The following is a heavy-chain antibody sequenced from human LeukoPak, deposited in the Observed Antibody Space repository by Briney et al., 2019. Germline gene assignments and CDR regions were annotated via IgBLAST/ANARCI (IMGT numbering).Heavy chain of an antibody. V-gene: IGHV1-2*02. Sequence: RRASVKVSCKASGYTFTGYYMHWVRQAPGQGLEWMGWINPNSGGTNYAQKFQGRVTMTRDTSISTAYMELSRLRSDDTAVYYCARDRTISIRGALGYWGQGTLVTVSS. D-gene: IGHD3-10*01. CDR2: INPNSGGT. CDR1: GYTFTGYY. J-gene: IGHJ4*02. CDR3: ARDRTISIRGALGY.